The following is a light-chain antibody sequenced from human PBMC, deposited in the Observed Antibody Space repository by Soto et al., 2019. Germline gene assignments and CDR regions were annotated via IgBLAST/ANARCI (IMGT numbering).Light chain of an antibody. CDR2: KAS. V-gene: IGKV1-5*03. J-gene: IGKJ4*01. CDR3: QQYNNWPLT. CDR1: QTISSW. Sequence: IQMTQSPSTQSGSVGDRVTITCRASQTISSWLAWYQQKPGKAPKLLIYKASTLKSGVPSRFSGSGSGTEFTLTISSLQSEDFAVYYCQQYNNWPLTFGGGTKVDIK.